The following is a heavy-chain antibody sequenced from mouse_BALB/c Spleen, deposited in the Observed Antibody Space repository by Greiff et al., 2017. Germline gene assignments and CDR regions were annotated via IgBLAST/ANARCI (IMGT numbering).Heavy chain of an antibody. V-gene: IGHV2-6-7*01. Sequence: VMLVESGPGLVAPSQSLSITCTVSGFSLTGYGVNWVRQPPGKGLEWLGMIWGDGSIDYNSALKSRLSISNDNSKSQVFLKMNSLQTDDTARYYCARDLTSYRYDYARDYWGQGTSVTVSS. J-gene: IGHJ4*01. CDR1: GFSLTGYG. CDR2: IWGDGSI. CDR3: ARDLTSYRYDYARDY. D-gene: IGHD2-14*01.